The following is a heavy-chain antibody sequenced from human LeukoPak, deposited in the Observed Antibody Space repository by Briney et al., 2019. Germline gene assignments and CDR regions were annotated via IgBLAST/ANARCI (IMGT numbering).Heavy chain of an antibody. V-gene: IGHV4-61*02. CDR3: ARVLYYYGSGSYYMGGFDY. J-gene: IGHJ4*02. CDR2: IYTSGST. D-gene: IGHD3-10*01. CDR1: GGSISRGSYY. Sequence: SETLSLTCTVSGGSISRGSYYWSWIRQPAGKGLEWIGRIYTSGSTNYNPSHKSRVTISVHQSKNQSSLKLSSVTAADTAVYYCARVLYYYGSGSYYMGGFDYWGQGTLVTVSS.